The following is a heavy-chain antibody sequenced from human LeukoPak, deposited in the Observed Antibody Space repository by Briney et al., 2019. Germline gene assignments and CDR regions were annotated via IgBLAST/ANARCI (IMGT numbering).Heavy chain of an antibody. Sequence: GGSLRLSCAASGFTFSNAWMSWVRQAPGKGLEWVGRIKSKTDGGTTDYAAPVKGRFTISRDDSKNTLYLQMNSLKTEDTAVYYCTTDSLFGLGDAFDIWGQGTMVTVSS. CDR3: TTDSLFGLGDAFDI. CDR1: GFTFSNAW. CDR2: IKSKTDGGTT. J-gene: IGHJ3*02. D-gene: IGHD3/OR15-3a*01. V-gene: IGHV3-15*01.